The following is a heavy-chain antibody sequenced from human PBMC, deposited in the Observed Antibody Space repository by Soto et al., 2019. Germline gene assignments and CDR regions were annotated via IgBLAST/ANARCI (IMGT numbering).Heavy chain of an antibody. J-gene: IGHJ4*02. CDR3: ARGIGDGYNLDY. D-gene: IGHD5-12*01. V-gene: IGHV3-30-3*01. CDR2: ISYDVNNN. Sequence: QVQLVESGGGVVQPGTSLRLSCAVSGFTFRSYATHWVRQAPGGGLEWVALISYDVNNNYYADSVKGRFTISRDTFKNTLFLQMNSLRREYTAMYYCARGIGDGYNLDYWGQGTLVTVSS. CDR1: GFTFRSYA.